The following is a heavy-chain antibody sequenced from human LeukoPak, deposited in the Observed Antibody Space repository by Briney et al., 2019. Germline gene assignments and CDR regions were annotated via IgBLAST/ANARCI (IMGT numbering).Heavy chain of an antibody. D-gene: IGHD5-24*01. CDR3: EKVGEGDGYNGGIEQWY. V-gene: IGHV3-30*02. CDR1: GFTFSSYG. Sequence: GGSQRLSCAAAGFTFSSYGMHWVRQAPGKGLEWVAFIRYDGSNKYYADSVKGRFTISRDNSKNTLYLQMNSLRAEDTAVSYCEKVGEGDGYNGGIEQWYWGQGTLVTVSS. J-gene: IGHJ4*02. CDR2: IRYDGSNK.